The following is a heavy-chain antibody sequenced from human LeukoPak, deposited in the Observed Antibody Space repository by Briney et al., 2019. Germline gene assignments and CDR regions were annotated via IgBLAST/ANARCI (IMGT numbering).Heavy chain of an antibody. CDR1: GFTFSSYW. CDR3: ARALIPPTYYYDSSGYYHHDAFDI. CDR2: IKQDGSEK. Sequence: GGSLSLSCAASGFTFSSYWMSGVRQAPGKGLEWVANIKQDGSEKYYVDSVKGRFTISRDNAKNSLYLQMNSLRAEDTAVYYCARALIPPTYYYDSSGYYHHDAFDIWGQGTMVTVSS. V-gene: IGHV3-7*01. D-gene: IGHD3-22*01. J-gene: IGHJ3*02.